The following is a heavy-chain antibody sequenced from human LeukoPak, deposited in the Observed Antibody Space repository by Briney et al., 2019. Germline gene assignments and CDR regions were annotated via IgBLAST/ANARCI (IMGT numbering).Heavy chain of an antibody. CDR1: GYTFDIYG. D-gene: IGHD6-19*01. J-gene: IGHJ5*02. CDR2: ISVYSGET. CDR3: ARGTSGWYWLDP. V-gene: IGHV1-18*01. Sequence: GASVKVSSKASGYTFDIYGITWVRQAPGQGLEWMGWISVYSGETDSAQNVKGRVTMTTDTSTTTAYLELRGLTSDDTAVYYCARGTSGWYWLDPWGQGTLVIVSA.